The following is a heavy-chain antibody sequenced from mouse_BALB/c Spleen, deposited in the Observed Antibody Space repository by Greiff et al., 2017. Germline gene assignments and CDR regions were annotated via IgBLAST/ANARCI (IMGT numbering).Heavy chain of an antibody. J-gene: IGHJ3*01. V-gene: IGHV1-69*02. D-gene: IGHD2-3*01. Sequence: QVQLQQPGAELVRPGASVKLSCKASGYTFTSYWINWVKQRPGQGLEWIGNIYPSDSYTNYNQKFKDKATLTVDKSSSTAYMQLSSPTSEDSAVYYCTRDDGYYGGFAYWGQGTLVTVSA. CDR1: GYTFTSYW. CDR2: IYPSDSYT. CDR3: TRDDGYYGGFAY.